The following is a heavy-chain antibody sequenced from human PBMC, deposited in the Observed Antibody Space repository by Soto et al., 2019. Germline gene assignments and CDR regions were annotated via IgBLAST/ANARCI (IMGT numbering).Heavy chain of an antibody. J-gene: IGHJ4*02. V-gene: IGHV3-30*18. CDR2: ISYDGSNK. CDR1: GFTFSSYG. D-gene: IGHD5-18*01. CDR3: AKARTSYGFDY. Sequence: PGGSLRLSCAASGFTFSSYGMHWVRQALGKGLEWVAVISYDGSNKYYADSVKGRFTISRDNSKNTLYLQMNSLRAEDTAVYYCAKARTSYGFDYWGQGTLVTAPQ.